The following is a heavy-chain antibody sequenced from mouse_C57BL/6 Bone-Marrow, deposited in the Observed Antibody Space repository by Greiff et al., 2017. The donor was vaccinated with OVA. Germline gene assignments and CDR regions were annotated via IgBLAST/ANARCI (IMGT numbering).Heavy chain of an antibody. D-gene: IGHD2-1*01. Sequence: VHLVESGAELARPGASVKLSCKASGYTFTSYGISWVKQRTGQGLEWIGEIYPRSGNTYYNEKFKGKATLTADKSSSTAYMELRSLTSEDSAVYFCAREIYYGNPAWFAYWGQGTLVTVSA. CDR1: GYTFTSYG. V-gene: IGHV1-81*01. CDR3: AREIYYGNPAWFAY. CDR2: IYPRSGNT. J-gene: IGHJ3*01.